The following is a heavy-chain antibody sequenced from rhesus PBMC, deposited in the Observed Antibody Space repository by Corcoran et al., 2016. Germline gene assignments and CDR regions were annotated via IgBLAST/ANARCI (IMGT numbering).Heavy chain of an antibody. CDR2: ISGSGGST. CDR3: AGGGTVTFFDY. Sequence: QRQLQESGPGLVKPSETLSLTCACSGGSISSNHWSWIRPPPGKGLELIGRISGSGGSTDYNPSLKSRVTISTDTSKNEFSLKLSSVTAADQVVYYCAGGGTVTFFDYWRQGVLVTVSS. J-gene: IGHJ4*01. CDR1: GGSISSNH. V-gene: IGHV4-173*01. D-gene: IGHD4-23*01.